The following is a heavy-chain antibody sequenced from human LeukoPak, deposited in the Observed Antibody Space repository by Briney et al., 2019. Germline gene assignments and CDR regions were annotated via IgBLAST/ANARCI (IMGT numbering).Heavy chain of an antibody. CDR1: GFTFSSYA. CDR2: ISGSGGST. CDR3: AKRVSNYYDSSGYYLTFDY. D-gene: IGHD3-22*01. J-gene: IGHJ4*02. Sequence: GGSLRLSCAASGFTFSSYAMSWVRQAPGKGLEWVSAISGSGGSTYYADSAKGRFTISRDNSKNTLYLQMNSLRAEDTAVYYCAKRVSNYYDSSGYYLTFDYWGQGTLVTVSS. V-gene: IGHV3-23*01.